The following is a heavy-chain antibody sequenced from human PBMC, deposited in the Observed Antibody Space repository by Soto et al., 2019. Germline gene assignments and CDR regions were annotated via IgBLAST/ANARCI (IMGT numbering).Heavy chain of an antibody. D-gene: IGHD3-3*01. CDR1: GGSIGSSAFY. J-gene: IGHJ5*01. CDR3: TTGLTIFGVVISSGDS. V-gene: IGHV4-39*01. CDR2: IYHSGTT. Sequence: QLQLQESGPGLVRPSETLSLTCTVSGGSIGSSAFYWGWIRQPPGKGLEWIGSIYHSGTTYYNPSLTSRVSISVDTSKNQFSLKLSSVTAADTAVYYCTTGLTIFGVVISSGDSWGQGILVTVSS.